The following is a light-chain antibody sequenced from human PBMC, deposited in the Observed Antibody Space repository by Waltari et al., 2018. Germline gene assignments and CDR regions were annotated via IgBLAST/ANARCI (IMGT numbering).Light chain of an antibody. CDR1: QTIRNW. CDR3: QQYNSLWT. V-gene: IGKV1-5*03. CDR2: KAA. Sequence: DIQMTQSPSTLSASVGVRVTITCRASQTIRNWLAWYQQKPGKAPKLRIFKAAKLESGVPSRFSGSGSGTEFTLTISSLQPDDFATYYCQQYNSLWTFGQGTKVEIK. J-gene: IGKJ1*01.